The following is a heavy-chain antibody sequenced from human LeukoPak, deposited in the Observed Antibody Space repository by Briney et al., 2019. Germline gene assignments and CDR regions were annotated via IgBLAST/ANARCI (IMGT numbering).Heavy chain of an antibody. CDR2: ISSGSSYI. D-gene: IGHD3-22*01. J-gene: IGHJ4*02. CDR1: GFTFSGYS. V-gene: IGHV3-21*01. Sequence: GGSLRLSCAASGFTFSGYSMNWVRQAPGKGLEWVSSISSGSSYIDYADSVKGRFTISRDNSKNTLYLQMNSLRAEDTAVYYCARDLPINYYDSSGYGDYFDYWGQGTLVTVSS. CDR3: ARDLPINYYDSSGYGDYFDY.